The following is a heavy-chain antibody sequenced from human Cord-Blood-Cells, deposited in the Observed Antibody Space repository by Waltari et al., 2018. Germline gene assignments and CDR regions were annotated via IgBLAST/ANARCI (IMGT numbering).Heavy chain of an antibody. J-gene: IGHJ4*02. Sequence: QVQLVQPVAEVKKPGASVKVSCKAPGYTFTGYYMHWVRQAPGQGLEWMVRINPNSGGTNYGQKFHGRVTMTRDTSISTAYMELSRLRSDDTAVYYCARAPRGDDYGDYWGQGTLVTVSS. CDR2: INPNSGGT. CDR3: ARAPRGDDYGDY. D-gene: IGHD3-16*01. CDR1: GYTFTGYY. V-gene: IGHV1-2*06.